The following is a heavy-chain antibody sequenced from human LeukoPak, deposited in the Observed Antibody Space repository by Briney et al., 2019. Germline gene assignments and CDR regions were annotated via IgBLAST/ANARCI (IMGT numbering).Heavy chain of an antibody. CDR2: IYYSGST. Sequence: PSETLSLTCTVSGGSISSGGYYWSWIRQHPGKGLEWIGYIYYSGSTNYNPSLKSRVTISVDTSKNQFSLKLSSVTAADTAVYYCARHFSRRLLYGDDAFDIWGQGTMVTVSS. CDR3: ARHFSRRLLYGDDAFDI. J-gene: IGHJ3*02. V-gene: IGHV4-61*08. CDR1: GGSISSGGYY. D-gene: IGHD2-2*02.